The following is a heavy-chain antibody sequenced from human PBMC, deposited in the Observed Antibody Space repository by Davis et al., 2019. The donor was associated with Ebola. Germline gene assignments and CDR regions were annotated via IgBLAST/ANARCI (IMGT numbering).Heavy chain of an antibody. D-gene: IGHD2-21*02. Sequence: AASVKVSCKAPGGTFSSYTITWVRQAPGQGLEWMGWISAYNGNTNYAQKFQGRVTMTRDTSTSTVYMELSSLRSEDTAVYYCAREDIVVVTATYYYYYGMDVWGQGTTVTVSS. CDR2: ISAYNGNT. J-gene: IGHJ6*02. V-gene: IGHV1-18*01. CDR3: AREDIVVVTATYYYYYGMDV. CDR1: GGTFSSYT.